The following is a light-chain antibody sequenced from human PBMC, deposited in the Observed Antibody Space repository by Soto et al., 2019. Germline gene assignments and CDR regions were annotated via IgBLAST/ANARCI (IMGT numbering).Light chain of an antibody. CDR1: PTISNY. Sequence: DIPMTQSPSSLSASVGDRVTILCRASPTISNYLNWYQQKPGKAPKVLIYGATRLQSGVPSRYSGSGVGTDFTLTISNLQPEDFATYYCQQSYSSPFTFGPGTKVDIK. CDR2: GAT. V-gene: IGKV1-39*01. CDR3: QQSYSSPFT. J-gene: IGKJ3*01.